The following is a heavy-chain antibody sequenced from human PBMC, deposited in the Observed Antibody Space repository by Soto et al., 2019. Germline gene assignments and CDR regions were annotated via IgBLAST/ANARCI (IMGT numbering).Heavy chain of an antibody. Sequence: SETLSLTCTVSGGSVSRGSYYWSWIRQPPGKGLEWIGYIYYSGSTNYNPSLKSRVTISVDTSKNQFSLKLSSVTAADTAVYYCARERYDSSLFDYWGQGTLVTVSS. CDR3: ARERYDSSLFDY. CDR1: GGSVSRGSYY. J-gene: IGHJ4*02. V-gene: IGHV4-61*01. D-gene: IGHD3-22*01. CDR2: IYYSGST.